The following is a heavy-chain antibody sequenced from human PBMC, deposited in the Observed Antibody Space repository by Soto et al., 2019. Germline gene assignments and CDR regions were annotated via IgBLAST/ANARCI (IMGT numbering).Heavy chain of an antibody. D-gene: IGHD2-21*02. J-gene: IGHJ4*02. CDR2: MSSSGST. CDR1: GDSISTGGYY. V-gene: IGHV4-31*02. Sequence: SETLSLTCSVSGDSISTGGYYWSWIRQHPGKGLEWIGYMSSSGSTYYNPSLKSRLTISIDASKNQFSLKLSSVTAADTAVYYCARHLYCGSDCYLLDYWGQGTLVTVSS. CDR3: ARHLYCGSDCYLLDY.